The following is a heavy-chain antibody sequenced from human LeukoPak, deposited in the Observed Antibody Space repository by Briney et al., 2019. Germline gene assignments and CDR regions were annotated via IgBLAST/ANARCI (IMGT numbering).Heavy chain of an antibody. J-gene: IGHJ4*02. CDR3: ARVADGDKYGGRDY. D-gene: IGHD5-24*01. CDR2: ITNDGSST. CDR1: GLTFSSHW. V-gene: IGHV3-74*01. Sequence: GGSRRLSCAASGLTFSSHWMHWFRQAPGKGLVWVSRITNDGSSTTYVDSVKGRFTISRDNAKDTLYLQMNSLRVEDTAVYYCARVADGDKYGGRDYWGQGALVIVSS.